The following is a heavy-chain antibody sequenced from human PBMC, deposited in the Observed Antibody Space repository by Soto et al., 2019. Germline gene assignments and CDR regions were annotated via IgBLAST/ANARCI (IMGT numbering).Heavy chain of an antibody. CDR2: MIYRGIT. J-gene: IGHJ4*02. Sequence: RCRFYGPSVNSYYGSWIRRHPGKGLEWIGYMIYRGITNYNPSLKSRVSIPVDTSKSQFSLKLSSVTAADTAVYYCARAHDFWGGRQQPIDSWGQGTLVTVSS. CDR3: ARAHDFWGGRQQPIDS. D-gene: IGHD3-3*01. V-gene: IGHV4-59*02. CDR1: GPSVNSYY.